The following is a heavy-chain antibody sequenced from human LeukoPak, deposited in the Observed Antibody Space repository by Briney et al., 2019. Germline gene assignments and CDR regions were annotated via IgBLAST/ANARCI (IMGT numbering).Heavy chain of an antibody. CDR3: ARVSGRVPAAS. J-gene: IGHJ4*02. V-gene: IGHV4-38-2*02. D-gene: IGHD2-2*01. Sequence: SETLSLTCSVSGYSIRSGYQWGWIRQAPGKGLEWIGYIYYSGSTNYNPSLKSRVTISVDTSKNQFSLKLTSVTAADTAVYYCARVSGRVPAASWGQGTLVTVSS. CDR1: GYSIRSGYQ. CDR2: IYYSGST.